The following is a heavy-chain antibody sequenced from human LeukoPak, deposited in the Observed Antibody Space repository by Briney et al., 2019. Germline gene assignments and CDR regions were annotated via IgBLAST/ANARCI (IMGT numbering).Heavy chain of an antibody. CDR1: GFTFSSYS. Sequence: GSLRLSCAASGFTFSSYSMNWVRQAPGKGLEWVSSISSSSSYIYYAASVKGRFTISRDNAKNSLYLQMNSLRAEDTAVYYCARGPPRIVASVHHWFDPWGQGTLVTASS. V-gene: IGHV3-21*01. CDR3: ARGPPRIVASVHHWFDP. CDR2: ISSSSSYI. D-gene: IGHD5-12*01. J-gene: IGHJ5*02.